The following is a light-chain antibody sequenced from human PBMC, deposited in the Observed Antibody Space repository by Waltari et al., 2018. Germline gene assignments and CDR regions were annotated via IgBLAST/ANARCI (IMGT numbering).Light chain of an antibody. CDR3: QQYNTYSWA. V-gene: IGKV1-5*03. CDR1: RALNSW. Sequence: DIQMIQSPSTLSAYVGDTVTITCRASRALNSWLAWYQQKPGRAPRPLMYKASTLESGVPSRFSGGGARTDYTLTISNLQPEDSAIYYCQQYNTYSWAFGQGTKVEIK. J-gene: IGKJ1*01. CDR2: KAS.